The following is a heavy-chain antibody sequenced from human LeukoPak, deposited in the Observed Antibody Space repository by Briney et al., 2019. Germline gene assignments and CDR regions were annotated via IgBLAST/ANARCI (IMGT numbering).Heavy chain of an antibody. V-gene: IGHV1-2*02. J-gene: IGHJ4*02. CDR2: VGPHSTFT. CDR3: VREGEGPLSKDFDY. CDR1: GFTFTDHY. D-gene: IGHD2/OR15-2a*01. Sequence: ASVKVSCKSSGFTFTDHYIHWVRQGPGQGLEWMGYVGPHSTFTSSPQEFQGRVTMTRDASMSTAYMELTRLTSDDTAVYYCVREGEGPLSKDFDYWGQGTLVTVSS.